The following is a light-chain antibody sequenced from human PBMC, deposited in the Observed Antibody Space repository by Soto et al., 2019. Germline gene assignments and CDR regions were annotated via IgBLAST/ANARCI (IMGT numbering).Light chain of an antibody. CDR1: QSVSSSD. CDR3: QQYNNWPWK. V-gene: IGKV3-15*01. J-gene: IGKJ1*01. Sequence: EIVMTQSPCTLSLSPGERATLSFRASQSVSSSDLAWYQQKPGQAPRLLVYGASTRATGIPARFSGSGSGTEFTLTISSLQSEDFAVYYCQQYNNWPWKFGQGTKVDIK. CDR2: GAS.